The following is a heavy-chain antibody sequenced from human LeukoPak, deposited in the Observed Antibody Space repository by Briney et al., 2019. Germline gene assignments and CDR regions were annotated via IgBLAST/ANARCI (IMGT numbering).Heavy chain of an antibody. Sequence: SETLSLTCAVYGGSFSGYYWSWIRQPPGKGLEWIGEINHSGSTNYNPSLKSRVTISVDTSKNRFSLKLSSVTAADTAVYYCARASTYCGGDCYLSPHYYYYYGMDVWGQGTTVTVSS. CDR1: GGSFSGYY. V-gene: IGHV4-34*01. J-gene: IGHJ6*02. CDR2: INHSGST. CDR3: ARASTYCGGDCYLSPHYYYYYGMDV. D-gene: IGHD2-21*02.